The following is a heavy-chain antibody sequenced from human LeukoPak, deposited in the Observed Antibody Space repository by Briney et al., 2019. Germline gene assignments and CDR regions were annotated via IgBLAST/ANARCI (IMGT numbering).Heavy chain of an antibody. D-gene: IGHD2-2*01. V-gene: IGHV4-39*07. CDR1: GGSISSNSYY. J-gene: IGHJ4*02. CDR2: IYYSGST. CDR3: ARVKRKYQVLKPLHETPSHYFDY. Sequence: SETLSLTRTVSGGSISSNSYYWGWIRQPPGKGLEWIGSIYYSGSTYYNPSLKSRVAISVDSSKNQFSLKLSSVTAADTAMYYCARVKRKYQVLKPLHETPSHYFDYWSQGILVTVSS.